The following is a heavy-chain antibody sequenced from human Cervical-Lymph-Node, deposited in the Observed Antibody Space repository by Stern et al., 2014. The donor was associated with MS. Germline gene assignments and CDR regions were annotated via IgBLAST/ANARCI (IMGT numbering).Heavy chain of an antibody. CDR1: GFTVSNNY. D-gene: IGHD3-3*01. CDR3: GKAIFGVNTAAMAPDAFDT. Sequence: EVQLVESGGGLIQPGGSLRLSCAAPGFTVSNNYMSWVRQAPGKGLEWVSLIYTDDTTYYAGSVKGRFTISRDSSKNKMFLQMNSLRAEDPAVYYWGKAIFGVNTAAMAPDAFDTWGQGTMVTVSS. V-gene: IGHV3-53*01. CDR2: IYTDDTT. J-gene: IGHJ3*02.